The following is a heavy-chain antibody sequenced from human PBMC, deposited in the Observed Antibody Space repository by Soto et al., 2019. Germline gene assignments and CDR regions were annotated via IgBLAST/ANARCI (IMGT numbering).Heavy chain of an antibody. J-gene: IGHJ4*02. Sequence: EVQLVESGGGLVKPGGSLRLSCAASGFTFSSYSMNWVRQAPGKGLQWVSSISSSSNYIYYADSMKGRFTISRDNAKNSLYLQMNSLRAEDTAVYYCAREQAVLDYWGQGTLVTVSS. CDR2: ISSSSNYI. V-gene: IGHV3-21*01. D-gene: IGHD6-19*01. CDR3: AREQAVLDY. CDR1: GFTFSSYS.